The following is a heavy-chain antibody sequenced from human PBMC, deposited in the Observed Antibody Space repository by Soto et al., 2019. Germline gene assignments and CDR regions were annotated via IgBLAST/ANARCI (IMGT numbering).Heavy chain of an antibody. CDR3: ARDPLHDGYCRGGSCSGVDY. Sequence: SETLSLPCPVSGGSVSSGCYYWSWIRQPPGKGLEWIGYIYYSGSTNYNPSLKSRVTISVDTSKNQFSLKLSSVTAADTAVYYCARDPLHDGYCRGGSCSGVDYWGQGTLVTVSS. CDR2: IYYSGST. CDR1: GGSVSSGCYY. D-gene: IGHD2-15*01. J-gene: IGHJ4*02. V-gene: IGHV4-61*01.